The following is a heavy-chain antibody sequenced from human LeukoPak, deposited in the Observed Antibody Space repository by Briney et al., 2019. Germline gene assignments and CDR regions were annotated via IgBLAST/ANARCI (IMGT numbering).Heavy chain of an antibody. D-gene: IGHD6-19*01. CDR2: ISWNSGTI. CDR3: AKDKWSGAVKFNWFDP. CDR1: GFTFEDYA. J-gene: IGHJ5*02. V-gene: IGHV3-9*01. Sequence: GRSLRLSCAASGFTFEDYAMHWVRQAPGKCLEWVSGISWNSGTIGYADSVKGRFTISRDNAKNSLYLQMNSLRVEDTALYYCAKDKWSGAVKFNWFDPWGQGTLVTVSS.